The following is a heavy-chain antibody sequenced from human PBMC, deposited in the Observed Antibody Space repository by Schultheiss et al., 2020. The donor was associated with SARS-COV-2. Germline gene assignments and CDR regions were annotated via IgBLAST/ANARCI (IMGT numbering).Heavy chain of an antibody. J-gene: IGHJ4*02. D-gene: IGHD1-26*01. V-gene: IGHV3-23*01. Sequence: GGSLRLSCAASGFTVSRNYINWVRQAPGKGLEWVSGVSGSGGSTYYADSVKGRFTISRDNSKNTLYLQMNSLRAEDTAVYYCAKVWDQEKYYFDYWGQGTLVTVSS. CDR1: GFTVSRNY. CDR2: VSGSGGST. CDR3: AKVWDQEKYYFDY.